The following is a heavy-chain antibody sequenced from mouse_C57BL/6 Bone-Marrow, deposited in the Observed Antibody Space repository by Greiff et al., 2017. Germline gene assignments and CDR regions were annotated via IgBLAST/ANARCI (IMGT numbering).Heavy chain of an antibody. V-gene: IGHV1-15*01. D-gene: IGHD2-2*01. J-gene: IGHJ3*01. Sequence: QVQLQQSGAELVRPGASVTLSCKASGYTFTDYEMHWVKQTPVHGLEWIGAIDPETGGTAYNQKFKGKAILTADKSSSTAYMELRSLTSEDSAVYYCTQICDGYDVVAYWGQGTLVTVSA. CDR1: GYTFTDYE. CDR2: IDPETGGT. CDR3: TQICDGYDVVAY.